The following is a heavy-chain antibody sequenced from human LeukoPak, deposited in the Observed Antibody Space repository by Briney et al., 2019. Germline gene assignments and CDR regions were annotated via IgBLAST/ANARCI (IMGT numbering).Heavy chain of an antibody. J-gene: IGHJ6*02. CDR2: INHGEST. CDR1: GGSFSGYY. CDR3: ARGRTYYYDTSGYYPSIYYGMDV. Sequence: WETLSLTCAVSGGSFSGYYWYWIRQPPGKGLEWSGQINHGESTNYNPSLKSRATLSVDTSKNQFSLKLTSVTAADTAVYYCARGRTYYYDTSGYYPSIYYGMDVWGQGTTVIVSS. V-gene: IGHV4-34*01. D-gene: IGHD3-22*01.